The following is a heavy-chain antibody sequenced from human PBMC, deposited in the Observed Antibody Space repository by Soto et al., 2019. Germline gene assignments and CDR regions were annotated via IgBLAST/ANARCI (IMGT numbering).Heavy chain of an antibody. V-gene: IGHV3-21*01. D-gene: IGHD4-17*01. J-gene: IGHJ4*02. CDR3: ARDGYGDYEGIDY. CDR2: ISSSSSYI. CDR1: GFTFSSYS. Sequence: GGSLRLSCAASGFTFSSYSMNWVRQAPGKGLEWVSSISSSSSYIYYADSVKGRFTISRDNAKNSLYLQMNSLRAEDTAVYYCARDGYGDYEGIDYWGQGTLVTVSS.